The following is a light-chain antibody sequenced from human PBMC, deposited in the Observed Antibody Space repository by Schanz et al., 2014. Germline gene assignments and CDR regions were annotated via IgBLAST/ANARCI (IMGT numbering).Light chain of an antibody. J-gene: IGKJ1*01. CDR1: QRVSSY. CDR3: QQYGSSPWT. CDR2: GAS. V-gene: IGKV3-20*01. Sequence: EIVLTQSPATLSLSPGERATLSCRASQRVSSYLAWYQQKPGHAPRLLINGASTRATGIPARFSGSGSGTDFTLTISRLEPEDFAVYYCQQYGSSPWTFGQGTKVEIK.